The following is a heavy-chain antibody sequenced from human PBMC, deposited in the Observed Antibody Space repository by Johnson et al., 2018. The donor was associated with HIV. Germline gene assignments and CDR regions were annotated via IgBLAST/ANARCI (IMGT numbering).Heavy chain of an antibody. J-gene: IGHJ3*02. CDR1: GFTFSTYW. CDR3: ARDAPDSGSYHAFDI. Sequence: QVQLVESGGGLVQPGGSLRLSCAASGFTFSTYWMHWVRQAPGKGLEWVAVISYDGSNKYYADSVKGRFTISRDNSKNTLYLQMNSLRAEDTAVYYCARDAPDSGSYHAFDIWGQGTMVTGSS. CDR2: ISYDGSNK. D-gene: IGHD1-26*01. V-gene: IGHV3-30*03.